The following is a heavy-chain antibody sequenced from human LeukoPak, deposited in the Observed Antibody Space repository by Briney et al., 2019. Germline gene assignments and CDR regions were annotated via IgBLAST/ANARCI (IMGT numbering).Heavy chain of an antibody. J-gene: IGHJ2*01. CDR1: GFTFSSYT. V-gene: IGHV3-21*01. Sequence: GGSLRLSCAASGFTFSSYTMNWVRQAPGKGLDGVSSISSSGTYIYSADSLKGRFTVSRDNVKNSLYLQMNSMRAEDTAVYYCARDEVMVASSPSYWFFALWGRGTLVTVSS. CDR2: ISSSGTYI. D-gene: IGHD2-15*01. CDR3: ARDEVMVASSPSYWFFAL.